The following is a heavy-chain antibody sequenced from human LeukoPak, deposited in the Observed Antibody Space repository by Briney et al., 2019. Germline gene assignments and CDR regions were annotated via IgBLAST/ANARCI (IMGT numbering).Heavy chain of an antibody. J-gene: IGHJ4*02. CDR2: ISYDGSNK. Sequence: PRRSLRLSCAASGFTFSSYAMRWVRQAPGKGLEWVAVISYDGSNKYYADSVKGRFTISRDNSKNTLYLQMNSLRAEDTAVYYCARVGGSGWYIDYWGQGTLVTVSS. D-gene: IGHD6-19*01. CDR3: ARVGGSGWYIDY. V-gene: IGHV3-30*04. CDR1: GFTFSSYA.